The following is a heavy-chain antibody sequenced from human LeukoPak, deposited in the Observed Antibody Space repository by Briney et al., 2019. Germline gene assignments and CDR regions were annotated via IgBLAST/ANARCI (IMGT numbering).Heavy chain of an antibody. CDR3: AAFRGSPIDI. D-gene: IGHD3-10*01. V-gene: IGHV4-39*01. CDR1: GGSISSGSYY. Sequence: SETLSLTCTVSGGSISSGSYYWGWIRQPPGKGLEWIGSIYYSGSTYYNPSLKSRVTISVDTSKNQFSLKLSSVTAADTAVYYCAAFRGSPIDIWGQGTMVTVSS. J-gene: IGHJ3*02. CDR2: IYYSGST.